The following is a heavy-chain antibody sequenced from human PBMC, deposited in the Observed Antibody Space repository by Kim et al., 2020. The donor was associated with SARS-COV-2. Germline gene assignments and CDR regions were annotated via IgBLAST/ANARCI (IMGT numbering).Heavy chain of an antibody. V-gene: IGHV3-23*01. Sequence: GGSLRLSCAASGFTFSSYAMSWVRQAPGKGLEWVSGISGSGGSTYYADSVKGRFTMSRDNSKNTVYLQMNGLGAEDTALYYCAKSHRFGGSYSVDYWGQGTLVTVSS. J-gene: IGHJ4*02. D-gene: IGHD1-26*01. CDR2: ISGSGGST. CDR3: AKSHRFGGSYSVDY. CDR1: GFTFSSYA.